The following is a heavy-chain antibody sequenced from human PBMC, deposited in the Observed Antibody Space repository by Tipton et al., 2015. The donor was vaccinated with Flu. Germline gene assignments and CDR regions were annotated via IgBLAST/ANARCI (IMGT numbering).Heavy chain of an antibody. D-gene: IGHD2-21*01. Sequence: QSGPEVKTPGSSVKVSCKASGGTFDTYSIIWVRQAPGQGLEWMGGVNPFFGPPQYAQKFQDRLTIDADDSTSTAYMELRSLSSEDTAVYFCARDRSPGLERLDYYYMDVWGEGTTVTVSS. CDR3: ARDRSPGLERLDYYYMDV. V-gene: IGHV1-69*01. J-gene: IGHJ6*03. CDR2: VNPFFGPP. CDR1: GGTFDTYS.